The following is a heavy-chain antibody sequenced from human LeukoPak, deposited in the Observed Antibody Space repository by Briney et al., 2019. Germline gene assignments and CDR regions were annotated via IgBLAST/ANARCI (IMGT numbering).Heavy chain of an antibody. V-gene: IGHV4-39*01. D-gene: IGHD4-17*01. CDR3: ARQYDYGDYVHFDY. Sequence: PSETLSLTCTVSGGSISSSSYYWGWIRQPPGKGLEWVGSIYYSGSTYYNPSLKSRVTISVDTSKNQFSLKLSSVTAADTAVYYCARQYDYGDYVHFDYWGQGTLVTVSS. CDR1: GGSISSSSYY. J-gene: IGHJ4*02. CDR2: IYYSGST.